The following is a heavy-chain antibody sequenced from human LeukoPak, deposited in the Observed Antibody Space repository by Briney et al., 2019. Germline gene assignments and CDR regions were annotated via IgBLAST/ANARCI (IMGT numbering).Heavy chain of an antibody. CDR1: GGSISSSSYY. D-gene: IGHD4-17*01. Sequence: SETLSLTCTVSGGSISSSSYYWGWIRQPPGKGLEWIGSIYYSGSTYYNPSLKSRVTISVDTSKNQFSLKLSSVTAADTAVYYCAREVPTSYGDPSDEGDYWGQGTLVTVSS. CDR3: AREVPTSYGDPSDEGDY. CDR2: IYYSGST. V-gene: IGHV4-39*07. J-gene: IGHJ4*02.